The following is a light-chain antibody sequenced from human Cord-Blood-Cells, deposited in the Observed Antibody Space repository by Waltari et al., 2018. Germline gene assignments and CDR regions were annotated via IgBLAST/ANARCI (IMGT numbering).Light chain of an antibody. Sequence: DIVMTQSPDSLAVSLGERATIKRKSSQSVLYSSNNKNYLAWYQQKPGQPPKLLIYWASTRESGVPDRFSGSGSGTDFTLTISSLQAEDVAVYYCQQYYSTPWTFGQGTKVEIK. CDR2: WAS. CDR3: QQYYSTPWT. CDR1: QSVLYSSNNKNY. V-gene: IGKV4-1*01. J-gene: IGKJ1*01.